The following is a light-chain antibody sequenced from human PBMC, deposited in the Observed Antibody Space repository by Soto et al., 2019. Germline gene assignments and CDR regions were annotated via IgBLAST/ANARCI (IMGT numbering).Light chain of an antibody. J-gene: IGLJ3*02. Sequence: QSALTQPASVSGSPGQSITIFCTGTSRDIGRYNYVSWYQQHPGKAPKVMIYEVTKRPSGVPDRFSGSKAGNTASLTVFGLQAEDEADYYCSSFAGPVWVFGGGTKLTVL. CDR1: SRDIGRYNY. CDR2: EVT. CDR3: SSFAGPVWV. V-gene: IGLV2-8*01.